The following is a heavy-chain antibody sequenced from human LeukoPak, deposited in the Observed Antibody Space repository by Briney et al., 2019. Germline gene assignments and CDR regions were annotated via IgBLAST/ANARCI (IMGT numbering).Heavy chain of an antibody. Sequence: PSETLSLTCTVSGYSISSGYYWGWIRQPPGKGLEWIGSIYHSGSTYYNPSLKSRVTISVDTSKNQFSLKLSSVTAADTAVYYCARGPRHYDSSGYYYGDAFDIWGQGTMVTVSS. D-gene: IGHD3-22*01. CDR1: GYSISSGYY. V-gene: IGHV4-38-2*02. CDR2: IYHSGST. J-gene: IGHJ3*02. CDR3: ARGPRHYDSSGYYYGDAFDI.